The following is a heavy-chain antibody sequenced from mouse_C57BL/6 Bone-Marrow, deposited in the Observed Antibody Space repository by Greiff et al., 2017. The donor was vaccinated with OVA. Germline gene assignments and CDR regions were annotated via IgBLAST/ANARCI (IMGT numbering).Heavy chain of an antibody. V-gene: IGHV7-3*01. J-gene: IGHJ4*01. D-gene: IGHD2-4*01. Sequence: EVMLVESGGGLVQPGGSLSLSCAASGFTFTDYYMSWVRQPPGKALEWLGFIRNKANGYTTEYRASVKGRFTISRDTSQSTLYLQMNARRAEDSATYYCAGRGGYDYDGRGYAMDYWGQGTSVTVSS. CDR1: GFTFTDYY. CDR3: AGRGGYDYDGRGYAMDY. CDR2: IRNKANGYTT.